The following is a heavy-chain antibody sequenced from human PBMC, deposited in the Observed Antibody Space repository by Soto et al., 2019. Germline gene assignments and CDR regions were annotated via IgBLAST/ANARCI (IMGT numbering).Heavy chain of an antibody. CDR2: IYYSGST. V-gene: IGHV4-59*08. Sequence: PSETLSLTCTVSGGSISSYYWSWIRQPPGKGLEWIGYIYYSGSTNYNPSLKSRVTISVDTSKNQFSLKLSSVTAADTAVYYCARLRLWFGELLTEDYYYYYMDVWGKGTTVTVSS. D-gene: IGHD3-10*01. CDR3: ARLRLWFGELLTEDYYYYYMDV. J-gene: IGHJ6*03. CDR1: GGSISSYY.